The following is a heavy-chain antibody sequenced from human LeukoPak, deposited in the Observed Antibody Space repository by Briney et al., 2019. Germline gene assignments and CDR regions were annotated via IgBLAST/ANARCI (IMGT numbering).Heavy chain of an antibody. Sequence: GGSLRLSCAASGFTFSSYGMHWVRQAPGKGLEWVAFIRYDGNNKYYADSVKGRFTISRDNAKNSLYLQMNSLRAEDTAVYYCAREYNSWGQGTLVTVSS. J-gene: IGHJ4*02. CDR3: AREYNS. D-gene: IGHD1-14*01. V-gene: IGHV3-30*02. CDR2: IRYDGNNK. CDR1: GFTFSSYG.